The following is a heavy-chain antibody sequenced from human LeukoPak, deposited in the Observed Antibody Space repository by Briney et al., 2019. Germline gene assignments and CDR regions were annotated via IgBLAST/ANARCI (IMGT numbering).Heavy chain of an antibody. CDR2: ISYDGSNK. CDR1: GFTFSSYA. CDR3: ARERLALYYYCGMDV. J-gene: IGHJ6*04. Sequence: GRSLRLSCAASGFTFSSYAMHWVRQAPGKGLEWVAVISYDGSNKYYADSVKGRFTISRDNSKNTLYLQMNSLRAEDTAVYYCARERLALYYYCGMDVWGKGTTVTVSS. D-gene: IGHD6-19*01. V-gene: IGHV3-30*04.